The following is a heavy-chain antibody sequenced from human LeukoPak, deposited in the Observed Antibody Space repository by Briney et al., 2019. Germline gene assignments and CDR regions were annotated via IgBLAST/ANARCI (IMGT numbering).Heavy chain of an antibody. D-gene: IGHD3-3*01. J-gene: IGHJ6*03. CDR3: ARALHGRLLSRYYYYYYMDV. CDR2: MNPNSGNT. CDR1: GYTFTSYD. Sequence: ASVKVSCKASGYTFTSYDINWVRQATGQGLEWMGWMNPNSGNTGYAQKFQGRVTMTRNTSISTAYMELSSLRSEDTAVYYCARALHGRLLSRYYYYYYMDVWGKGTAVTVSS. V-gene: IGHV1-8*01.